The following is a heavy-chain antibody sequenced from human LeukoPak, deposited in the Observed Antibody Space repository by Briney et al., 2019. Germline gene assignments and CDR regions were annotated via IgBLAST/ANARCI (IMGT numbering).Heavy chain of an antibody. CDR1: GYSISSGYY. V-gene: IGHV4-38-2*02. CDR3: ARGGYDFWSGYSIGAFDI. CDR2: IYHSGST. D-gene: IGHD3-3*01. Sequence: SETLSLTCTVSGYSISSGYYWGWIRQPPGKGLEWIGSIYHSGSTYYNPSLKSRVTISVETSQNQFSLKLSSVTAADTAVYYWARGGYDFWSGYSIGAFDIWGQGTMVTVSS. J-gene: IGHJ3*02.